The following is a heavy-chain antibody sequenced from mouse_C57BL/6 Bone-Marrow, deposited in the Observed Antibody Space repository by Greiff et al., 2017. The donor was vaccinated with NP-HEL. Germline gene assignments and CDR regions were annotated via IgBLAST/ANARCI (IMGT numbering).Heavy chain of an antibody. CDR2: ISSGGSYT. J-gene: IGHJ2*01. CDR3: ARRSCSSLFDY. CDR1: GFTFSSYG. D-gene: IGHD1-1*01. V-gene: IGHV5-6*01. Sequence: EVQGVESGGDLVKPGGSLKLSCAASGFTFSSYGMSWVRQTPDKRLEWVATISSGGSYTYYPDSVKGRFTISRDNAKNTLYLQMSSLKSEDTAMYYCARRSCSSLFDYWGQGTTLTVSS.